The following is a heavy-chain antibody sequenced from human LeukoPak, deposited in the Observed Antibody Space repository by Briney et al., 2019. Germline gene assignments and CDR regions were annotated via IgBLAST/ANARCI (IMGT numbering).Heavy chain of an antibody. CDR3: AVAAANTRLGDALDI. J-gene: IGHJ3*02. D-gene: IGHD6-13*01. CDR1: GYTFTSYD. Sequence: ASVKVSCKASGYTFTSYDINWVRQATGQGLEWMGWMNPNSGNTGYAQKFQSRVAITRNTSISTAYMELSSLRSEDTAVYYCAVAAANTRLGDALDIWGQGTMVTVSS. V-gene: IGHV1-8*03. CDR2: MNPNSGNT.